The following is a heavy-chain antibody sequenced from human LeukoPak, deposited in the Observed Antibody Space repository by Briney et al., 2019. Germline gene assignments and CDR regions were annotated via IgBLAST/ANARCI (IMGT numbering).Heavy chain of an antibody. CDR3: ARGQGYESYYYMDV. CDR2: IKKDGSEK. D-gene: IGHD2-2*01. CDR1: GFTFSSYW. V-gene: IGHV3-7*01. J-gene: IGHJ6*03. Sequence: GGSLRLSCAASGFTFSSYWMSWVRQAPGKGLEWVANIKKDGSEKYYVDSVKGRFTISRDNAKKSLYLQVNSLRPEDTAVFYCARGQGYESYYYMDVWGKGTTVSVSS.